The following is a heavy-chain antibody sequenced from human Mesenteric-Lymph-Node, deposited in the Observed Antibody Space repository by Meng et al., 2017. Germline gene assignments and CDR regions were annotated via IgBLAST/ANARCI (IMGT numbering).Heavy chain of an antibody. CDR3: ARFRGYSYGHAIYYYYYGMDV. V-gene: IGHV4-34*01. Sequence: GSLRLSCAVYGGSFSGYYWSWIRQPPGKGLEWIGEINHSGSTNYNPSLKSRVTISVDTSKNQFSLKLSSVTAADTAVYYCARFRGYSYGHAIYYYYYGMDVWGQGTTVTVSS. CDR2: INHSGST. J-gene: IGHJ6*02. CDR1: GGSFSGYY. D-gene: IGHD5-18*01.